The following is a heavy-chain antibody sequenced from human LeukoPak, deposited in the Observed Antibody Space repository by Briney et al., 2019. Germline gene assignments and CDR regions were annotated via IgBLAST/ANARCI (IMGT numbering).Heavy chain of an antibody. CDR1: GFTFSSYG. V-gene: IGHV3-30*02. J-gene: IGHJ6*03. D-gene: IGHD3-10*01. CDR2: IRYDGSNK. Sequence: GGSLRLSCAASGFTFSSYGMHWVRQAPGKGLEWVAFIRYDGSNKYYADSVKGRFTISRDNSKNTLYLQMNSLRAEDTAVYYCAKAGITYYYGSGSPLTPYYYYMDVWGKGTTVTISS. CDR3: AKAGITYYYGSGSPLTPYYYYMDV.